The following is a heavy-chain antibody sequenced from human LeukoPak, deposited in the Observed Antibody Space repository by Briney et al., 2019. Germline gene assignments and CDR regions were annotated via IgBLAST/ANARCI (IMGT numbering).Heavy chain of an antibody. Sequence: SETLSLTCTVSGASINSSDSYWGWVRQPPGKGLEWIATIFYSGTAYYNPSLKSRVTMSVNSSKTQFSLKLSSVTAADTAVYYCARDGLASSSSWYNWFDPWGQGTLVTVSS. D-gene: IGHD6-13*01. J-gene: IGHJ5*02. CDR2: IFYSGTA. V-gene: IGHV4-39*07. CDR1: GASINSSDSY. CDR3: ARDGLASSSSWYNWFDP.